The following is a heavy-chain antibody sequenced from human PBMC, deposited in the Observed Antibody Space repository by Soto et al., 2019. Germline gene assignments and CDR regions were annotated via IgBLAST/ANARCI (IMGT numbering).Heavy chain of an antibody. CDR1: GFTFSSYS. V-gene: IGHV3-21*01. CDR3: ARDNYDYIWGTTPIDY. J-gene: IGHJ4*02. D-gene: IGHD3-16*01. CDR2: ISSSSSYI. Sequence: GGSLRLSCAASGFTFSSYSMNWVRQAPGKGLEWVSSISSSSSYIYYADSVKGRFTISRDNAKNSLYLQMNSLRAEDTAVYYCARDNYDYIWGTTPIDYWGQGTLVTVSS.